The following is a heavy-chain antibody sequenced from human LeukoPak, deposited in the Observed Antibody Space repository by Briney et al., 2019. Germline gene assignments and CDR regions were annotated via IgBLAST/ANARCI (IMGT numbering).Heavy chain of an antibody. D-gene: IGHD6-13*01. CDR2: INSDGSST. CDR1: GFTFSSYW. CDR3: ARDNLLAAAGTRGYYYYGMDV. Sequence: PGGSLRLSCAASGFTFSSYWMHWVRQAPGKGLVWVSRINSDGSSTSYADSVKGRFTISRDNAKNTLYLQMNSLRAEDTAVYYCARDNLLAAAGTRGYYYYGMDVWGQGTTVTVSS. J-gene: IGHJ6*02. V-gene: IGHV3-74*01.